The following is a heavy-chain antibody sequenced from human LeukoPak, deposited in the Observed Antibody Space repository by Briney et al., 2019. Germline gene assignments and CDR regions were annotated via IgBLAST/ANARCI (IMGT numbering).Heavy chain of an antibody. J-gene: IGHJ4*02. CDR2: INPSGTT. V-gene: IGHV4-59*01. CDR3: ARIMGHFDF. Sequence: GLEWIGYINPSGTTDYNPSLKSRVTISVDTSKNQFSLRLISVTTADTAVYYCARIMGHFDFWGPGTLVTVSS. D-gene: IGHD1-26*01.